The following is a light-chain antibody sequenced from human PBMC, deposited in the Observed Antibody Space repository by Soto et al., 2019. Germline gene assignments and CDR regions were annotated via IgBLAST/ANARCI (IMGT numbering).Light chain of an antibody. J-gene: IGKJ1*01. V-gene: IGKV4-1*01. CDR3: QQYYSTPPT. Sequence: DIVMTQSPDSLAVSLGERATINCKSSQSVLHSSNNQNYLGWYQQKPGQAPKLLIYWTSTRESGVPDRFSGSGSGTDFTLTISSLQAEDVAVYYCQQYYSTPPTFGQGTKVEIK. CDR1: QSVLHSSNNQNY. CDR2: WTS.